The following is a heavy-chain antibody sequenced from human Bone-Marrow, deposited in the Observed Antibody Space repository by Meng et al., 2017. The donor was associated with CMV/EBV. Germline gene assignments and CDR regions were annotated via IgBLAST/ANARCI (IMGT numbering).Heavy chain of an antibody. CDR1: GFTFDDYG. Sequence: ETLSLTCAASGFTFDDYGMSWVRQAPGKGLEWVSGINWNGGSTGYADSVKGRFTISRDNAKNSLYLQMNSLRAEDTALYYCARDSGVIIDRYYYYYGMEVWGQGTTVTVSS. CDR3: ARDSGVIIDRYYYYYGMEV. D-gene: IGHD3-10*01. V-gene: IGHV3-20*04. J-gene: IGHJ6*02. CDR2: INWNGGST.